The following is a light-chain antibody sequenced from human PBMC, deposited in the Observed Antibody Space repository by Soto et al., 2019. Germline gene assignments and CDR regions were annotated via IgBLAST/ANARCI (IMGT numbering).Light chain of an antibody. V-gene: IGLV2-14*01. Sequence: QSVLTQPASVSGSPGQSITISCTGTSSDIGVYNYVSCYQQHPGKAHKLMIYEVNNRPSGVSNRFSGSKSGNTASLTISGLQAEDEADYYCSSYTSSGTVLFGGGTKLTVL. CDR1: SSDIGVYNY. CDR3: SSYTSSGTVL. CDR2: EVN. J-gene: IGLJ2*01.